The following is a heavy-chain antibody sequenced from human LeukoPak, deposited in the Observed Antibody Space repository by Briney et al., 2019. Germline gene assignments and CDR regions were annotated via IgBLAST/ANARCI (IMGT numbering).Heavy chain of an antibody. Sequence: ASVKVSCKASGYTFTGYYMHWVRQAPGQGLEWMGRINPNSGGTNYAQKFQGRVTMTRDTSTSTVYMELSSLRSEDTAVYYCARGAIRAFDYWGQGTLVTVSS. CDR2: INPNSGGT. CDR3: ARGAIRAFDY. V-gene: IGHV1-2*06. J-gene: IGHJ4*02. D-gene: IGHD2-2*02. CDR1: GYTFTGYY.